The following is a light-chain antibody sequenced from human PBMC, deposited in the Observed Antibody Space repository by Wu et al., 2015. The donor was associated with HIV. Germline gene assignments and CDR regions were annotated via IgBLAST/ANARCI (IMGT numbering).Light chain of an antibody. Sequence: EIVLTQSPGTLSLSPGERATLSCRASQSVNSNYLAWYQQEPGQVPRLLISGASSRATGIPDRFSASGSGTDFTLTISRLEPEDFAVYYCQQYGSSPPITFGQGTRLEI. CDR3: QQYGSSPPIT. J-gene: IGKJ5*01. CDR1: QSVNSNY. CDR2: GAS. V-gene: IGKV3-20*01.